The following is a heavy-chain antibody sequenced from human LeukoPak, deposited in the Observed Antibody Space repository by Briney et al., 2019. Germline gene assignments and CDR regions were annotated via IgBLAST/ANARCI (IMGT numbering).Heavy chain of an antibody. CDR1: GFTFSSYA. CDR3: ARGQQLVTWYFDL. CDR2: ISYDGSNK. Sequence: GRSLRLSCAASGFTFSSYAMHWVRQAPGKGLEWVAVISYDGSNKYYADSVKGRFTISRDNSKNTLYLQMNSLRAEDTAVYYCARGQQLVTWYFDLWGRGTLVTVSS. D-gene: IGHD6-13*01. V-gene: IGHV3-30-3*01. J-gene: IGHJ2*01.